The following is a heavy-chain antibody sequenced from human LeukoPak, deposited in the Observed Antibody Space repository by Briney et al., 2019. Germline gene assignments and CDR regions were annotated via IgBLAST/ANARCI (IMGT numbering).Heavy chain of an antibody. CDR1: GFTFSDFY. J-gene: IGHJ5*02. Sequence: GGSLRLSCAASGFTFSDFYMNWVRQAPGKGLEWVSYISSSSSTIYYADSVKGRFTISRDNAKNSLYLQMNSLRAEDTAVYYCANLYSGYGLSWGQGTLVTVSS. CDR3: ANLYSGYGLS. V-gene: IGHV3-48*01. D-gene: IGHD5-12*01. CDR2: ISSSSSTI.